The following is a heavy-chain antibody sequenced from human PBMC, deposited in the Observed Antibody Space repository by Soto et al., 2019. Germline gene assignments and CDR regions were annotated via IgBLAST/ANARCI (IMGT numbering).Heavy chain of an antibody. CDR1: GFPFSSYS. D-gene: IGHD3-22*01. J-gene: IGHJ3*02. V-gene: IGHV3-21*01. Sequence: GGSLRLSCAASGFPFSSYSMNWVRQAPGKGLEWVSSISSSSSYIYYADSVKGRFTISRDNAKNSLYLQMNSLRAEDTAVYYCARIAAIKPNIDSRARYAFDIWGQGTMVTVSS. CDR2: ISSSSSYI. CDR3: ARIAAIKPNIDSRARYAFDI.